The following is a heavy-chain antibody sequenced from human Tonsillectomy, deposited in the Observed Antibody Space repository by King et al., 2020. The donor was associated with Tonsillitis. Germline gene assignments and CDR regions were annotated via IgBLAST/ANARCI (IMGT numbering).Heavy chain of an antibody. CDR3: AKDINGWYDS. J-gene: IGHJ5*01. V-gene: IGHV3-43*01. CDR2: ISWDGGST. Sequence: QLVQSGGVVVQPGGSLRLSCAASGFTFDDYTMHWVRQAPGKGLEWVSLISWDGGSTYYADSVKGRFTISRDNSKNSLYLQMNSLRTEDTALYYCAKDINGWYDSWGQGTLVTVSS. CDR1: GFTFDDYT. D-gene: IGHD2-8*01.